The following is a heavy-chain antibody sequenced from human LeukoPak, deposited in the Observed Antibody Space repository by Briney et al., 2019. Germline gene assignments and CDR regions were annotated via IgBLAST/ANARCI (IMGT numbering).Heavy chain of an antibody. CDR3: ARAPCSGGSCPYWYFDL. V-gene: IGHV4-39*07. Sequence: SETLSLTCTVSGGSISSSSYYWGWIRQPPGKGLEWIGYIYHSGSTYYNPSLKRRVTISVDTSKNQFSLNLNSVTAADTAVYYCARAPCSGGSCPYWYFDLWGRGTLVTVSS. CDR2: IYHSGST. D-gene: IGHD2-15*01. CDR1: GGSISSSSYY. J-gene: IGHJ2*01.